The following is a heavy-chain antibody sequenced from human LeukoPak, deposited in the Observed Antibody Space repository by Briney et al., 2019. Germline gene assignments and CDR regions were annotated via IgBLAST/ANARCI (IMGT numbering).Heavy chain of an antibody. V-gene: IGHV3-23*01. CDR1: GFTFSSYA. D-gene: IGHD3-10*01. CDR2: ISGSGGST. J-gene: IGHJ4*02. Sequence: GGSLRLSCAASGFTFSSYAMSWVRQAPGKGLEWVSAISGSGGSTYYADSVKGRFTISRDNSKNTLYLQMNSLRAEDTAVYYCAKDRFSRSPLLWFGGEAWYFDYWGQGTLVTVSS. CDR3: AKDRFSRSPLLWFGGEAWYFDY.